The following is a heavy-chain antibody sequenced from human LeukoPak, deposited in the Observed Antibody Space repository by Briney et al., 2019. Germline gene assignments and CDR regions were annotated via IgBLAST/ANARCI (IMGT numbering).Heavy chain of an antibody. CDR2: INSDVSTT. D-gene: IGHD3-10*02. V-gene: IGHV3-74*01. J-gene: IGHJ6*02. CDR1: GFTSSAYW. CDR3: ARDLHYYVAMDV. Sequence: GGSLRLSCAASGFTSSAYWMHWVRQVPGKGLVWVSRINSDVSTTNYADSVKGRFTISRDNAKNTIYLQMNSLRAEDTALYYCARDLHYYVAMDVWGQGTTVTVSS.